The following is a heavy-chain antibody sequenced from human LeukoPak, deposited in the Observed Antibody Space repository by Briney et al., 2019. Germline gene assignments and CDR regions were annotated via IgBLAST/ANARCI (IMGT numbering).Heavy chain of an antibody. CDR3: ARDYGGSYYYYYYYMDV. D-gene: IGHD1-26*01. J-gene: IGHJ6*03. CDR1: GGSISSSSYY. Sequence: SETLSLTCTVSGGSISSSSYYWGWLRQPPGKGLEGIGRIYYSESTYYNPSPKSRFTIAIDTSKNQFSLKLSSVTAADTAVYYCARDYGGSYYYYYYYMDVRGKGTTVTVSS. V-gene: IGHV4-39*07. CDR2: IYYSEST.